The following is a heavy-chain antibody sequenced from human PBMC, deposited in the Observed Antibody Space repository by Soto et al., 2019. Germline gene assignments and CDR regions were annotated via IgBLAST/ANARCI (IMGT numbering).Heavy chain of an antibody. CDR3: ASRDFYYYYGMDV. Sequence: SETLSLTCTVSGGSIISGDYYWSWIRQPPGKGLEWIGYIYYRGSTYNNPSLKSRVTISVDTYKNQFSLKLSSVTATDTAVYYCASRDFYYYYGMDVWGQGTPVTVSS. V-gene: IGHV4-30-4*01. CDR1: GGSIISGDYY. J-gene: IGHJ6*02. CDR2: IYYRGST.